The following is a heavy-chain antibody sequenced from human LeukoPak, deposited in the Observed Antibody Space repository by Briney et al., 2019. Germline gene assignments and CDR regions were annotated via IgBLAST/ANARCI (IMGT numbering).Heavy chain of an antibody. D-gene: IGHD3-10*01. CDR3: ARSTMVAPLDY. Sequence: GGSLRLSCAASGFTFSSYAMRWVRQAPGKGQEWVSAISGSGGSTYYADSVKGRFTISRDNSKNTLYLQMNSLRAEDTAVYYCARSTMVAPLDYWGQGTLVTVSS. J-gene: IGHJ4*02. V-gene: IGHV3-23*01. CDR1: GFTFSSYA. CDR2: ISGSGGST.